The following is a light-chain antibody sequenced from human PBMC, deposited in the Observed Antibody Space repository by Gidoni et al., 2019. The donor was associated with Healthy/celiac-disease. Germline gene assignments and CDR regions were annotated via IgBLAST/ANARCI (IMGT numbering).Light chain of an antibody. J-gene: IGKJ2*04. V-gene: IGKV2-28*01. CDR1: QSLLHSNGYNY. Sequence: DIVMTQSPLSLPVTPGEPASISCRSSQSLLHSNGYNYLVWYLQKPGQSPQLLIYLGSNRASGVPDRFSGSGSGTDFTLKISRVEAEDVGVYYCMQALQTPRSFGQXTKLEIK. CDR2: LGS. CDR3: MQALQTPRS.